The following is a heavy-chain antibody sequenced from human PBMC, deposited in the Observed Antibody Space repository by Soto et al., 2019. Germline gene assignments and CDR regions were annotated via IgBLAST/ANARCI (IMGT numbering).Heavy chain of an antibody. J-gene: IGHJ6*02. D-gene: IGHD3-22*01. Sequence: GGSLRLSCAASGFTFSSHGMHWVRQAPGKGLEWVAVIWYDGSNKYYAGSVKGRFTISRDNSKNTLYLQMNSLRAEDTAVYYCARDTHYYDSSYGMDVWGQGTTVTVSS. CDR3: ARDTHYYDSSYGMDV. V-gene: IGHV3-33*01. CDR2: IWYDGSNK. CDR1: GFTFSSHG.